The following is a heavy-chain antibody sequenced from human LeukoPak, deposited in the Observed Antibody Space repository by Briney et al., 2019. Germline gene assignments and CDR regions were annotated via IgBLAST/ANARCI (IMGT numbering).Heavy chain of an antibody. CDR1: GGSITSTNW. Sequence: SETLSLTCGVSGGSITSTNWWSWVRQPPGQGLEWIGEIALTGRTNYNPSLIGRVIMSLDESRNQLSLTLTSVTAADTAMYYCTRESGPYCPFGYWGQGTLVVVPS. D-gene: IGHD1-26*01. V-gene: IGHV4-4*02. CDR2: IALTGRT. CDR3: TRESGPYCPFGY. J-gene: IGHJ4*02.